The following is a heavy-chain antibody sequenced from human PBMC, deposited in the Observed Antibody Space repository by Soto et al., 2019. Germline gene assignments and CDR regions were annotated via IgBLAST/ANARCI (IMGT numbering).Heavy chain of an antibody. Sequence: ASVKVSCKASGYTFTSYYMHWVRQAPGQGLEWMGIINPSGGSTSYAQKFQGRVTMTRDTSTSTVYMELSSLRSEDTAVYYCARDGTQQQLADYYYYYYGMDVWGQGTTVTVSS. CDR1: GYTFTSYY. V-gene: IGHV1-46*01. D-gene: IGHD6-13*01. CDR3: ARDGTQQQLADYYYYYYGMDV. CDR2: INPSGGST. J-gene: IGHJ6*02.